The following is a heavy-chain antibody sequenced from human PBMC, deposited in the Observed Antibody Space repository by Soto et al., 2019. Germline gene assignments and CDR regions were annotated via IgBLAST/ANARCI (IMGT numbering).Heavy chain of an antibody. Sequence: SVKVSCKASGGTFSSYAISWVRQAPGQGLEWMGGIIPIFGTANYAQKFQGRVTITADESTSTAYMELSSLRSEDAAVYYCARDRAVVVPAARGFYPDFDVWGQGTTVTVSS. CDR2: IIPIFGTA. V-gene: IGHV1-69*13. D-gene: IGHD2-2*01. CDR3: ARDRAVVVPAARGFYPDFDV. CDR1: GGTFSSYA. J-gene: IGHJ6*02.